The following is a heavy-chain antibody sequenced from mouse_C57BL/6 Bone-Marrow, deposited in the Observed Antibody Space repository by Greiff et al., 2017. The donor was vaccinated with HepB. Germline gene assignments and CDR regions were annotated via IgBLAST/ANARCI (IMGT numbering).Heavy chain of an antibody. Sequence: VKLQQSGAELARPGASVKLSCKTSGYTFTSYGISWVKQRTGQGLEWIGEIYPRSGNTYYNEKFKGKATLTADKSSSTAYMELRSLTSEDSAVYFFSILILLPPLVERDLAYSGHGTTLPVSS. CDR1: GYTFTSYG. J-gene: IGHJ2*01. CDR2: IYPRSGNT. V-gene: IGHV1-81*01. D-gene: IGHD1-1*01. CDR3: SILILLPPLVERDLAY.